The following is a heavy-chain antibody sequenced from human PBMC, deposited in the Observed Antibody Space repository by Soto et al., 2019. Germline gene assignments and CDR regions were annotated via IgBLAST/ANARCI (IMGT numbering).Heavy chain of an antibody. J-gene: IGHJ5*02. CDR1: GFTFSNAW. V-gene: IGHV3-15*01. Sequence: EVQLVESGGGLVKPGGSLRLSCVASGFTFSNAWMTWVRQAPGKGLEWVGRIKSKNDGGTTDFAAPVKGRFSISRDDSKNTLYLQMNSLKTEDTAVYYCTTGMTMIFVGTNWFDPWGQGTQVTVSS. D-gene: IGHD3-22*01. CDR2: IKSKNDGGTT. CDR3: TTGMTMIFVGTNWFDP.